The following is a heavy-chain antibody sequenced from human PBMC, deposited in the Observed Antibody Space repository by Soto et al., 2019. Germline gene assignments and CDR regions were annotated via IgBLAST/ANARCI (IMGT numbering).Heavy chain of an antibody. CDR2: INHSGST. Sequence: SETLSLTCAVYGGSFSGYYWSWIRQPPGKGLEWIGEINHSGSTNYNPSLKSRVTISVDTSKNQFSLKLSSVTAADTAVYYCARGSKTSRQDLYDYWGQGTLVTVSS. J-gene: IGHJ4*02. CDR1: GGSFSGYY. CDR3: ARGSKTSRQDLYDY. V-gene: IGHV4-34*01.